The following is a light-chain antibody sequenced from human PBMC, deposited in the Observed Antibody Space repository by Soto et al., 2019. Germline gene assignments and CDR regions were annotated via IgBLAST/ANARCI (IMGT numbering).Light chain of an antibody. CDR2: AAS. J-gene: IGKJ1*01. CDR1: QGISSY. Sequence: AIRMTQSPSSFSASTGDRVTITCRASQGISSYLAWYQQKPGKAPKLLIYAASTLQSGVPSRFSGSGSGTDFTLTISCLQPEDFATYYCQQSFSTLGWTFGQGTKVDI. V-gene: IGKV1-8*01. CDR3: QQSFSTLGWT.